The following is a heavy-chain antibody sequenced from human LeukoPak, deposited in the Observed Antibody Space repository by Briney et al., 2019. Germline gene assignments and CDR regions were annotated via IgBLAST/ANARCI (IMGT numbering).Heavy chain of an antibody. J-gene: IGHJ4*02. CDR1: GFTFSSYG. CDR2: ISGSGGST. Sequence: GGSLRLSCAASGFTFSSYGMSWVRQAPGKGLEWVSAISGSGGSTYYADSVKGRFTISRDNSKNTPYLQMNSLRAEDTAVYYCAKSIVTLLNFDYWGQGTLVTVSS. D-gene: IGHD3-16*02. CDR3: AKSIVTLLNFDY. V-gene: IGHV3-23*01.